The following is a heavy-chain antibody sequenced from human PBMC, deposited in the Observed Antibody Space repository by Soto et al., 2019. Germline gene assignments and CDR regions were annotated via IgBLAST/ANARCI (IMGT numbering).Heavy chain of an antibody. CDR1: GGSISSNY. Sequence: TSETLSLTCTVSGGSISSNYWTWIRQPPGKGLEWIGYVYNSEGTNYNPSLKSRVTISEDTSKNQFSLKVNSVTAADTAVYYCARYRRTAAAGYTLDFWGQGILVTVSS. D-gene: IGHD6-13*01. CDR2: VYNSEGT. J-gene: IGHJ4*02. CDR3: ARYRRTAAAGYTLDF. V-gene: IGHV4-59*01.